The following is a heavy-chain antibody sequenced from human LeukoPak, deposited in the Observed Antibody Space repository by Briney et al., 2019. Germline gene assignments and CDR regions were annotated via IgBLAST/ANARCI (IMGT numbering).Heavy chain of an antibody. D-gene: IGHD1-26*01. CDR3: AKDIGGSYSAFDI. Sequence: GRSLRLSCAASGFTFSSYGMHWVRQAPGKGLEWVAVISYDGSNKYYADSVKGRFTISRDNSKNTLYLQMNSLRAEDTAVYYCAKDIGGSYSAFDIWGQGTTVTVSS. V-gene: IGHV3-30*18. J-gene: IGHJ3*02. CDR2: ISYDGSNK. CDR1: GFTFSSYG.